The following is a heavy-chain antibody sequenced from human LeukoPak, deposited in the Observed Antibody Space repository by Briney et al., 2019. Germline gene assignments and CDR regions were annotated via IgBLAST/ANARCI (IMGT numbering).Heavy chain of an antibody. J-gene: IGHJ4*02. CDR2: INHSGST. Sequence: SETLSLTCAVYGGSFSGYYWSWIRQPPGKGLEWIGEINHSGSTNYNPSLKSRVTISVDTSKSQFSLKLSSVTAADTAVYYCARLGSSGWFYWGQGTLVTVSS. D-gene: IGHD6-19*01. V-gene: IGHV4-34*01. CDR3: ARLGSSGWFY. CDR1: GGSFSGYY.